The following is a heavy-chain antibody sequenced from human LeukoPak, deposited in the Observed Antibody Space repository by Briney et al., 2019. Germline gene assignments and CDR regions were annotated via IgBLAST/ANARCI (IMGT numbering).Heavy chain of an antibody. CDR1: GYTFTTYG. Sequence: ASVKVSCKASGYTFTTYGISWVRQAPGQGLEWMGWISAYNGNTNYAQKLQGRVTMTTDTSTSTAYMELRSLRSDDTAVYYCASDPGSFLSSSGWLNWFDPWGQGTLVTVSS. D-gene: IGHD6-19*01. V-gene: IGHV1-18*01. CDR2: ISAYNGNT. J-gene: IGHJ5*02. CDR3: ASDPGSFLSSSGWLNWFDP.